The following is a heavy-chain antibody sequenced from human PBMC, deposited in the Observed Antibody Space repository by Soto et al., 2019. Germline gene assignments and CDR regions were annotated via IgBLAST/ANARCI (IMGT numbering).Heavy chain of an antibody. Sequence: PSETLSLTCTASGDSIRSYYGSWIRQPPGKGLEWIGYISYTGSTHYNPSLKSRVTISADTSKNQFSLKLSSVTTADTALYYCAREGVAAPYYYYGMDVWGQGSTVTVSS. CDR2: ISYTGST. V-gene: IGHV4-59*01. D-gene: IGHD2-15*01. CDR3: AREGVAAPYYYYGMDV. J-gene: IGHJ6*02. CDR1: GDSIRSYY.